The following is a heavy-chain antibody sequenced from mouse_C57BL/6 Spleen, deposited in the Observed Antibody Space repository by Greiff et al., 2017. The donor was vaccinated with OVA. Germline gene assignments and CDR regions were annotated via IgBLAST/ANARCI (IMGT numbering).Heavy chain of an antibody. D-gene: IGHD2-2*01. CDR2: IYPGDGDT. Sequence: VPLPPSVASLVQPGASVTISCTASGYAFSSYWMNWVKQRPGKGLEWIGQIYPGDGDTNYNGKFKGKATLTADKSSSTAYMQLSSLTSEDSAVYFCAREGGMVTIDYWGQGTTLTVSS. CDR3: AREGGMVTIDY. J-gene: IGHJ2*01. V-gene: IGHV1-80*01. CDR1: GYAFSSYW.